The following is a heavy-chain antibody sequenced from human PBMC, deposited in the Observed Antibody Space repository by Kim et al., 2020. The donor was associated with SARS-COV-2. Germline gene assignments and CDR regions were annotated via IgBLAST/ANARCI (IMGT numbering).Heavy chain of an antibody. Sequence: SETLSLTCTVSGYSISSGYYWGWIRQPPEKGLEWIGSIYHSGSTNYNPSLKSRVTISVDTSKNQFSLKLSSVTAADTAVYYCARVGYYDSSGYLDYWGQG. CDR1: GYSISSGYY. J-gene: IGHJ4*02. CDR3: ARVGYYDSSGYLDY. CDR2: IYHSGST. V-gene: IGHV4-38-2*02. D-gene: IGHD3-22*01.